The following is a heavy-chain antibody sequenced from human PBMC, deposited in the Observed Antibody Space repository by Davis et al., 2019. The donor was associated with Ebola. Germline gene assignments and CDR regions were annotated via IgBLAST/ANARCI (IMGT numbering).Heavy chain of an antibody. J-gene: IGHJ4*02. CDR3: VKGSITMTVVVYFDL. Sequence: GESLKISCAASGFTFSSYWMSWVRQAPGKGLQYVSGITNNGGSTYYADSVKGRFIISRDNSKNTLDLQMSSLRIEDTAVYYCVKGSITMTVVVYFDLWGQGTLVTVSS. CDR1: GFTFSSYW. V-gene: IGHV3-64D*06. D-gene: IGHD3-22*01. CDR2: ITNNGGST.